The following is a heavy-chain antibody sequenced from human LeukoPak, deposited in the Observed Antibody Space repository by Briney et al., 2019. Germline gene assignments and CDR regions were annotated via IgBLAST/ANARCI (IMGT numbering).Heavy chain of an antibody. CDR2: IIPIFGTA. CDR1: GGTFSSYA. CDR3: ARGPSMHYYYYYMDV. V-gene: IGHV1-69*05. Sequence: GASVKVSCKASGGTFSSYAISWVRQAPGQGLEWMGGIIPIFGTANYAQKFQGRVTITTDESTSTAYMELSSLRSEDTAVYYCARGPSMHYYYYYMDVWGKGTTVTDSS. J-gene: IGHJ6*03.